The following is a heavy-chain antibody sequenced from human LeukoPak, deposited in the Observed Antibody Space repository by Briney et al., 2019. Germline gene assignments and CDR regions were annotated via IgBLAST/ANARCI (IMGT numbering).Heavy chain of an antibody. CDR3: ARRDCSGGSCYSLDY. J-gene: IGHJ4*02. CDR1: GFTFSSYG. V-gene: IGHV3-30*02. Sequence: GGSLRLSCAVSGFTFSSYGMHWVRQAPGKGLFWVAFIRYDGSIKYYADSVKGRSTISRDNSKNTLYLQMNSLRAEDTAVYYCARRDCSGGSCYSLDYWGQGTLVTVSS. CDR2: IRYDGSIK. D-gene: IGHD2-15*01.